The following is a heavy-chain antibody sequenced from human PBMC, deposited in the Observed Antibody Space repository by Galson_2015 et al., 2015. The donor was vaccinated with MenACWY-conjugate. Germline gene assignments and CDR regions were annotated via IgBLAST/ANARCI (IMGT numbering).Heavy chain of an antibody. J-gene: IGHJ6*03. D-gene: IGHD5-18*01. V-gene: IGHV1-69*13. Sequence: SVKVSCKASGGTFSSYAISWVRQAPGQGLEWMGGIIPIFGTANYAQKFQGRVTITADESTSTAYMELSSLRSEDTAVYYCARSVDTAMAGYYYMDVWGKGTTVTVSS. CDR3: ARSVDTAMAGYYYMDV. CDR1: GGTFSSYA. CDR2: IIPIFGTA.